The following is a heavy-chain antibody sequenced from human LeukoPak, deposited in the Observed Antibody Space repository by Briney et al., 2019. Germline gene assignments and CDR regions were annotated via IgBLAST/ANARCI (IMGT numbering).Heavy chain of an antibody. CDR3: VRHIVVVPAAFPWFDP. J-gene: IGHJ5*02. D-gene: IGHD2-2*01. CDR1: GGSFSGYY. V-gene: IGHV4-39*01. CDR2: IYYSGST. Sequence: PSETLSLTCAVYGGSFSGYYWGWIRQPPGKGLEWIGSIYYSGSTYYNPSLKSRVTISVDTSKNQFSLKLSSVTAADTAVYYCVRHIVVVPAAFPWFDPWGQGTLVSVSS.